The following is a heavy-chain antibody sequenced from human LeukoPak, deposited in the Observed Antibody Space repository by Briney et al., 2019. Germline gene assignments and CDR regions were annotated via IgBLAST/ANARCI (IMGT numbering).Heavy chain of an antibody. Sequence: GGSLRLSCAASGFTFDSYCMSWVRQAPGKGLEWVSTVNADGSNTYYAGSVKRRFTIFRDHSKSTLILQMNSLRDEDTALYYCTRDQCGAFCSGEWGEGTLVTVSS. V-gene: IGHV3-23*01. CDR3: TRDQCGAFCSGE. CDR2: VNADGSNT. J-gene: IGHJ4*02. D-gene: IGHD2-15*01. CDR1: GFTFDSYC.